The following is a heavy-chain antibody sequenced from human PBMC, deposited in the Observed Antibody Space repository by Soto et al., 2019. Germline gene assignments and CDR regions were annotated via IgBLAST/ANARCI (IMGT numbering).Heavy chain of an antibody. Sequence: GGSLRLSCAASGFTVGTYAMSWVRQAPGKGLEWVSVIGGGGGSTYHADSVKGRFTISRDNSKNTLYLEMNSLRAEDTAVYYCVKGLFRYVATIMPFDYWGQGTLVTVSS. D-gene: IGHD5-12*01. V-gene: IGHV3-23*01. CDR3: VKGLFRYVATIMPFDY. CDR1: GFTVGTYA. CDR2: IGGGGGST. J-gene: IGHJ4*02.